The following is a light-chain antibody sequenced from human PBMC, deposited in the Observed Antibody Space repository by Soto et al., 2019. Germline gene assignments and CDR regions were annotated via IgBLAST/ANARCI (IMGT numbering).Light chain of an antibody. Sequence: QSALTQPASVSESPGQSITISCTGTSSDVGGYNYVSWYQQHPGKAPKLMIYDVSSRPSGVSNRFSGSKSGNTASLTISGLQAEDEADYYCSSYTSSSTLLYVFGTGTKLTVL. CDR1: SSDVGGYNY. V-gene: IGLV2-14*01. CDR3: SSYTSSSTLLYV. J-gene: IGLJ1*01. CDR2: DVS.